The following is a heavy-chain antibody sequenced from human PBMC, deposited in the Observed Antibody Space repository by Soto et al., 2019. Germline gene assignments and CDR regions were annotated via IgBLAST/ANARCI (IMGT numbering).Heavy chain of an antibody. V-gene: IGHV3-33*01. CDR1: GFTFSSYG. Sequence: PGGSLRLSCAASGFTFSSYGMHWVRQAPGKGLEWVAVIWYDGSNKYYADSVKGRFTISRDNSKNTLYLQMNSLRAEDTAVYYRAREPNYGYGMDVWGQGTTVTAP. CDR3: AREPNYGYGMDV. CDR2: IWYDGSNK. J-gene: IGHJ6*02.